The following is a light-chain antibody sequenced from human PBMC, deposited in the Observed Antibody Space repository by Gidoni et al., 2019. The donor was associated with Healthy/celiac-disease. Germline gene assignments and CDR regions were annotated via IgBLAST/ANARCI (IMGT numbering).Light chain of an antibody. CDR1: SSDVGGYNS. CDR3: CSYAGSYTVV. Sequence: QSALTPPRSVSGSPGKSVTISCPGTSSDVGGYNSVSWYQQHPGTAPKLMIYDVSKRPSGGPDRFSGSKSGNTASLTISGLQAEDEADYYCCSYAGSYTVVFGGGTKLPVL. J-gene: IGLJ2*01. CDR2: DVS. V-gene: IGLV2-11*01.